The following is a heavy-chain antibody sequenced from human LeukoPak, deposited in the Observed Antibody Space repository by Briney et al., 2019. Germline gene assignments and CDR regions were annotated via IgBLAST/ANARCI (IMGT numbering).Heavy chain of an antibody. CDR3: ARRHPYWYFDL. Sequence: SETLSLTCTVSGGSISSYYWSWIRQPPGKGLEWIGYIYYSGSTNYNPSLKSRVTISVDTSKNQFSLKLSSVTAADTAVYYCARRHPYWYFDLWGRGTLVTVSS. J-gene: IGHJ2*01. V-gene: IGHV4-59*08. CDR1: GGSISSYY. CDR2: IYYSGST.